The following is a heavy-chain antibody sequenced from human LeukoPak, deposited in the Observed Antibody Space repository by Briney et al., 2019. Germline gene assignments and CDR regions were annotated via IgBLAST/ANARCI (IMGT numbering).Heavy chain of an antibody. D-gene: IGHD6-19*01. CDR2: ISRSGSTI. J-gene: IGHJ4*02. V-gene: IGHV3-11*04. CDR3: SREGLAVAGTGFFDY. CDR1: GFTFSNSY. Sequence: GGSLRLSCAASGFTFSNSYMTWIRQAPGKGLEWVSHISRSGSTIYYADPVKGRFTISRDNAMNSLYLEMNSLRAEDTAVYYCSREGLAVAGTGFFDYWGQGTLVTVSS.